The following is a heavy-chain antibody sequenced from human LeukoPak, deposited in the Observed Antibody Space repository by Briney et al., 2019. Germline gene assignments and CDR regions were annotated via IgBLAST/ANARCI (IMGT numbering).Heavy chain of an antibody. V-gene: IGHV6-1*01. CDR2: TYYRSKWYN. CDR3: ARSQAITMRPAGHYMDV. J-gene: IGHJ6*03. D-gene: IGHD3-22*01. Sequence: SQTLSLTCAISGDSVSSNSAAWNWIRQSPLRGLEWLGRTYYRSKWYNDYAVSVKSRITINPDTSKNQFSLQLNSVTPEDTAVYYCARSQAITMRPAGHYMDVWGKGTTVTVSS. CDR1: GDSVSSNSAA.